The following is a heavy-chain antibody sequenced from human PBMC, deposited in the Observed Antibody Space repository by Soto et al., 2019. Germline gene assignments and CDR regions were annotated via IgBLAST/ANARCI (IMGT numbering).Heavy chain of an antibody. D-gene: IGHD3-3*01. Sequence: LSLPCSDSGGSGRGCCSIWFRQHQGKGLEWIGYIYYSGSTNYNPSLKSRVTISVDTSKNQFSLKLSSVTAADTAVYFCARVSEDDLYYDYYYTAVWRKGTTVTVS. CDR3: ARVSEDDLYYDYYYTAV. V-gene: IGHV4-59*02. CDR1: GGSGRGCC. CDR2: IYYSGST. J-gene: IGHJ6*03.